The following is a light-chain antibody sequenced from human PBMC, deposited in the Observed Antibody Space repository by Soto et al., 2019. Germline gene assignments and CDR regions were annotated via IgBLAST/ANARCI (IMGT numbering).Light chain of an antibody. CDR2: NAS. CDR3: HQCSSWPRT. CDR1: QSVRTY. J-gene: IGKJ4*02. V-gene: IGKV3-11*01. Sequence: EIVLTQSPATLSLFLGERATLSCRASQSVRTYLAWFQQKPGQAPRLLISNASSRDSGLPARFSGSGSGIDFTLTISGLEADDFAVYYCHQCSSWPRTFGGGTKVEI.